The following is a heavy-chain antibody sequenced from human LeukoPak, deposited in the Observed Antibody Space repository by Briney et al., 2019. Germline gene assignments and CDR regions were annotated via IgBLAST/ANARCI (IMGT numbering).Heavy chain of an antibody. Sequence: SVKVSCKASGGTFSSYAISWVRQAPGQGLEWMGGIIPIFGTANYAQKFQGRVTITTDESTSTAYMELSSLRSEDTAVYYCASGRSGYYNSYDYWGQGTLVTVSS. CDR1: GGTFSSYA. D-gene: IGHD3-3*01. CDR2: IIPIFGTA. CDR3: ASGRSGYYNSYDY. J-gene: IGHJ4*02. V-gene: IGHV1-69*05.